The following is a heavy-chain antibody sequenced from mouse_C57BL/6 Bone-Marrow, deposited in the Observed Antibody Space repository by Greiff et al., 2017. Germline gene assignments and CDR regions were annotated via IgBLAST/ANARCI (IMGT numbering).Heavy chain of an antibody. CDR2: INPSTGGT. CDR3: ARREVWFAY. Sequence: VQLKQSGPELVKPGASVKISCKASGYSFTGYYMNWVKQSPEKSLEWIGEINPSTGGTTYNQKFKAKATLTVDKSSSTAYMQLKSLTSEDSAVYYCARREVWFAYWGQGTLVTVSA. CDR1: GYSFTGYY. J-gene: IGHJ3*01. V-gene: IGHV1-42*01.